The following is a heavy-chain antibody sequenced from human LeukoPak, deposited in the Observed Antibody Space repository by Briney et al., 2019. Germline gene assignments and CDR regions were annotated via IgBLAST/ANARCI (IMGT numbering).Heavy chain of an antibody. CDR1: GYTFTSYD. CDR3: ARDVAARPFYYYGMDV. V-gene: IGHV1-8*01. Sequence: ASVKVSCKATGYTFTSYDINWVRQATGQGLEWMGLMNPNSGNTGYAQKFQGRVTITRNTSISTAYMELSSLRSEDTAVYYCARDVAARPFYYYGMDVWGQGTTVTVSS. D-gene: IGHD6-6*01. CDR2: MNPNSGNT. J-gene: IGHJ6*02.